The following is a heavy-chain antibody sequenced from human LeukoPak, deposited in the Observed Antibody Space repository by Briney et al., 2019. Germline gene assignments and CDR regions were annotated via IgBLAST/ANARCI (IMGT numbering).Heavy chain of an antibody. Sequence: SETLSLTCTVSGDSISSYYWSWIGQPAGKGLEWIGRIYTSGNTKYNPSLKSRVTMSLDTSKNQFSLKLSSVTAADTAVYYCARGGVPGLVGTKVRRPWFDPWGQGTLVTVSS. CDR3: ARGGVPGLVGTKVRRPWFDP. D-gene: IGHD1-7*01. J-gene: IGHJ5*02. CDR1: GDSISSYY. CDR2: IYTSGNT. V-gene: IGHV4-4*07.